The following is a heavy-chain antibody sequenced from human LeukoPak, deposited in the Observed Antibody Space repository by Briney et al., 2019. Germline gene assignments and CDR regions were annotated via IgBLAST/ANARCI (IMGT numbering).Heavy chain of an antibody. Sequence: ASVKVSCKASGYTFTGYYMHWVRQAPGQGLEWMGWINPNNGGTNYAQKFQGRVTMTRDTSISTAYMELSRLRSDDTAVYYCARDLHDGWSPYYYGMDVWGQGTTVTVSS. D-gene: IGHD5-24*01. CDR1: GYTFTGYY. J-gene: IGHJ6*02. CDR3: ARDLHDGWSPYYYGMDV. CDR2: INPNNGGT. V-gene: IGHV1-2*02.